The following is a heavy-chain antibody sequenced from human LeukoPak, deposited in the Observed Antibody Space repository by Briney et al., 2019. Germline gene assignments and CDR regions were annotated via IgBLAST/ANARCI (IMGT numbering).Heavy chain of an antibody. CDR3: AKRMGPFRSTQPALEY. CDR1: GFAFSGFA. V-gene: IGHV3-23*01. D-gene: IGHD1-1*01. CDR2: ISRNGDHT. Sequence: AGGSLRLSCAASGFAFSGFAMTWVRQAPGKGLEWVSSISRNGDHTYYADSVKGRFTISRDNSKNTLFLQMNSLRAEDTAVYYCAKRMGPFRSTQPALEYWGQGTLVTVSS. J-gene: IGHJ4*02.